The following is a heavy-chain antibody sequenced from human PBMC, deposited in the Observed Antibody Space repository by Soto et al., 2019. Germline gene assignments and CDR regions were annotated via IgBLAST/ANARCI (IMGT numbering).Heavy chain of an antibody. D-gene: IGHD4-17*01. CDR2: MNPNSGNT. CDR1: GYTFTSYD. V-gene: IGHV1-8*01. Sequence: KVSCKASGYTFTSYDINWVRQATGQGLEWMGWMNPNSGNTGYAQKFQGRVTMTRNTSISTAYMELSSLRSEDTAVYYCARDHYGGGYGYGYYYYYYGMDVWGQGTTVTVSS. CDR3: ARDHYGGGYGYGYYYYYYGMDV. J-gene: IGHJ6*02.